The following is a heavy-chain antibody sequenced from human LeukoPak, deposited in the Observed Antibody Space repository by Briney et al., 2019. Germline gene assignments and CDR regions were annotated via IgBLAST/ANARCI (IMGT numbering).Heavy chain of an antibody. CDR2: IYYSAST. V-gene: IGHV4-4*02. CDR1: GGSISSSNW. J-gene: IGHJ2*01. Sequence: SETLSLTCAVSGGSISSSNWWSWVRQPPGKGLEWIGYIYYSASTYYNPSLKSRVTISVDTSKNQFSLKLSSVTAADTAVYYCARSPGTHYWYFDLWGRGTLVTVSS. CDR3: ARSPGTHYWYFDL.